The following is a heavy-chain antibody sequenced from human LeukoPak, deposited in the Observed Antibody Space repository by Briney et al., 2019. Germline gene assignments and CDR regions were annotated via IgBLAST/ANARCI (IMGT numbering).Heavy chain of an antibody. D-gene: IGHD1-26*01. CDR2: IRYDGSNK. Sequence: PGGSLRLSCAASGFTFSSYGIHWVRQAPGKGLEWVAFIRYDGSNKYYADSVKGRFTISRDNSKNTLNLQMNSLRAEDTAVYYCAKGLGWELKNRLDPWGQGTLVTVSS. CDR3: AKGLGWELKNRLDP. V-gene: IGHV3-30*02. J-gene: IGHJ5*02. CDR1: GFTFSSYG.